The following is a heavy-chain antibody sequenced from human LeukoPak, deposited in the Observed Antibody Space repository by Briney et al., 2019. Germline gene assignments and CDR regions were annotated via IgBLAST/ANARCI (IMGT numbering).Heavy chain of an antibody. D-gene: IGHD6-19*01. Sequence: PGGSLRLSCAASGFTFSSYAMHWVRQAPRKGLEYVSAISSNGGSTYYANSSKGRFTISRDNSKNTLYLQMGSLRAEDLAVYYCAREGSGWYVGAIDYWGQGTLVTVSS. CDR1: GFTFSSYA. CDR3: AREGSGWYVGAIDY. J-gene: IGHJ4*02. CDR2: ISSNGGST. V-gene: IGHV3-64*01.